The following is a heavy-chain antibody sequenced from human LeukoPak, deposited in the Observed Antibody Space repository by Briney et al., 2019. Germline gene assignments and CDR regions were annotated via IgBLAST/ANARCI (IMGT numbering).Heavy chain of an antibody. CDR1: GYSISSGYY. D-gene: IGHD2-2*01. V-gene: IGHV4-38-2*02. CDR2: FFLKGST. CDR3: ARVARCTSCFDVDY. Sequence: SETLSLTCTVSGYSISSGYYWGWIRQPPGNGLEWSGSFFLKGSTYYNPSLKSRVTISVDTSKNQFSLTLSSVTAADTAVYYCARVARCTSCFDVDYWGQGTLVTVSS. J-gene: IGHJ4*02.